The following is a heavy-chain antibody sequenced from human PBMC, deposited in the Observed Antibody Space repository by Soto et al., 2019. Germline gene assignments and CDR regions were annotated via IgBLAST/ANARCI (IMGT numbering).Heavy chain of an antibody. Sequence: QVQLVQSGAEVKKPGSSVKVSCKASGGTFSSYVVRWVRQAPGQGLEWVGEIIPIFGTANYAQKFQGRVTITAEKSTSPVYMELSSLRSDDTAVYYCASGEHNWFDPWGQGTLVTVSS. CDR1: GGTFSSYV. CDR2: IIPIFGTA. CDR3: ASGEHNWFDP. J-gene: IGHJ5*02. V-gene: IGHV1-69*06. D-gene: IGHD1-26*01.